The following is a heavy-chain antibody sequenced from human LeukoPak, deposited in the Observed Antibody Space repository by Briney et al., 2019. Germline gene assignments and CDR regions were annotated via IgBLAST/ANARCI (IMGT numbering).Heavy chain of an antibody. D-gene: IGHD5-24*01. Sequence: GGSLRLSCAASGFTFSSYAMHWVRQAPGKGLEYVSAISSNGGSTYYANSVKGRFTISRDNSKNTLYLQMGSLRAEDMAVYYCARVGMALDYWGQGTLVTVSS. CDR2: ISSNGGST. J-gene: IGHJ4*02. V-gene: IGHV3-64*01. CDR1: GFTFSSYA. CDR3: ARVGMALDY.